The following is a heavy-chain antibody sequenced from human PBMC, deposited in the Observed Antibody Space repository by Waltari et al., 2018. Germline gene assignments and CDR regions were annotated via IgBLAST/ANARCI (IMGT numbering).Heavy chain of an antibody. CDR2: IYSSGST. CDR1: GGSISSHY. Sequence: QVQLQESGPGLVKPSETLSLPCTVSGGSISSHYWSWIRPPPGKGLAWIGYIYSSGSTNHNPPLKSRVTMSVDTSKNQFSLKLSSVTAADTAVYYCARAYYGDYVSDAFDIWGQGTMVTVSS. D-gene: IGHD4-17*01. V-gene: IGHV4-59*11. CDR3: ARAYYGDYVSDAFDI. J-gene: IGHJ3*02.